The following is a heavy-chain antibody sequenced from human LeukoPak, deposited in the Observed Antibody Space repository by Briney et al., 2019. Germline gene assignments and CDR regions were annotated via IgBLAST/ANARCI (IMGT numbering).Heavy chain of an antibody. D-gene: IGHD2-2*02. J-gene: IGHJ4*02. CDR2: ISGSGGST. CDR3: AKDIKVVPAAIDY. Sequence: GSLRLSCAASGFTFSSYAMNWVRQAPGKGLEWVSAISGSGGSTYYADSVKGRFTISRDNSKNTLYLQMNSLRAEDTAVYYCAKDIKVVPAAIDYWGQGTLVTVSS. V-gene: IGHV3-23*01. CDR1: GFTFSSYA.